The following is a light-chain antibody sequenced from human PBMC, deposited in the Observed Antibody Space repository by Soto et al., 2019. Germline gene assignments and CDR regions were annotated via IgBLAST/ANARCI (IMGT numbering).Light chain of an antibody. CDR2: GAV. CDR3: QQYNAWPRT. Sequence: EVVMTQSPVTLSVSPGERATLSCRASQSVGGDLAWYQQTPGQTPRLLIYGAVTRATGVAARFGGAGSGTEFTLTVDSLQSEDVAMYYCQQYNAWPRTFGQGTKLEI. CDR1: QSVGGD. V-gene: IGKV3-15*01. J-gene: IGKJ2*01.